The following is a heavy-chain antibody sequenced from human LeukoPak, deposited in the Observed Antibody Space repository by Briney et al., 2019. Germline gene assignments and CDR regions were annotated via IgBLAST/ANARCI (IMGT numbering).Heavy chain of an antibody. J-gene: IGHJ5*02. CDR1: DYTFASYG. Sequence: ALVKVSCKAYDYTFASYGISWVRQAPGQGLEWMGWINPNNGSTRYAENLQGRVTMTTDISTSTAYMELRSLRSDDTAIYYCARDFTPPHCTTPNCPRGGWFDPWGQGTLVTVSS. D-gene: IGHD2-8*01. V-gene: IGHV1-18*01. CDR3: ARDFTPPHCTTPNCPRGGWFDP. CDR2: INPNNGST.